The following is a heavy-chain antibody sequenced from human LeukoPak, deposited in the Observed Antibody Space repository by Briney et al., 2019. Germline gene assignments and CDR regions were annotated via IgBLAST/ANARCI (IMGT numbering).Heavy chain of an antibody. Sequence: ASVKVSCKASGYTFTSYGISWVRQAPGQGLEWMGWISAYNGNTNYTQKLQGRVTMTTDTSTSTAYMELRSLRSDDTAVHYCAREGVGYCSGGSCYSLSYFDYWGQGTLVTVSS. CDR2: ISAYNGNT. V-gene: IGHV1-18*01. D-gene: IGHD2-15*01. J-gene: IGHJ4*02. CDR3: AREGVGYCSGGSCYSLSYFDY. CDR1: GYTFTSYG.